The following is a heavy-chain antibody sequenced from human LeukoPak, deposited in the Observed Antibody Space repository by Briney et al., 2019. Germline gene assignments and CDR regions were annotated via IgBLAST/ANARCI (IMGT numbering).Heavy chain of an antibody. D-gene: IGHD2-15*01. J-gene: IGHJ4*02. Sequence: GGSLRLSCAASGFTFSNYGMSWVRQAPGKGLEGVSGLNGGGDKTYYADSVKGRFTISRDNSKNTLFLQMHSLRVEDTAVYYCAKRSSLAASFDSWGQGTLVTVSS. CDR1: GFTFSNYG. V-gene: IGHV3-23*01. CDR2: LNGGGDKT. CDR3: AKRSSLAASFDS.